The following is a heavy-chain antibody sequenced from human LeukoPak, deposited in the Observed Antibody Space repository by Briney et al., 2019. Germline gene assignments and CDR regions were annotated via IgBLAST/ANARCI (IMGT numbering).Heavy chain of an antibody. Sequence: ASVKVSCKASGYTFTGYYMHWVRQAPGQGLEWMGWINPNSGGTNYAQKFQGWVTMTRDTSISTAYMELSRLRSDDTAVYYCARDGQYQLLFWEESVGAFDIWGQGTMVTVSS. D-gene: IGHD2-2*01. J-gene: IGHJ3*02. CDR3: ARDGQYQLLFWEESVGAFDI. V-gene: IGHV1-2*04. CDR2: INPNSGGT. CDR1: GYTFTGYY.